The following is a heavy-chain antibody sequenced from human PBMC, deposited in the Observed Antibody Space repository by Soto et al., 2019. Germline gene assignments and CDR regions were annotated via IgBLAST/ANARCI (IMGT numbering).Heavy chain of an antibody. J-gene: IGHJ4*02. V-gene: IGHV4-39*01. D-gene: IGHD3-3*01. Sequence: SETLSLTCTVSGGSISSSSYYWGWTRQPPGKGLEWIGSIYYSGSTYYNPSLKSRVTISVDTSKNQFSLKLSSVTAADTAVYCGGRIFGVEPFDYGGQGTRVTVPS. CDR1: GGSISSSSYY. CDR3: GRIFGVEPFDY. CDR2: IYYSGST.